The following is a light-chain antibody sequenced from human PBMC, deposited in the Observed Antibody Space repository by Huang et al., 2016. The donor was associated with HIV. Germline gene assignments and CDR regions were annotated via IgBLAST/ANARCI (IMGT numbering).Light chain of an antibody. CDR2: KVA. Sequence: DVVMTQSPLSLPVTLGQPASISCRSSQSLVYSDANTYLNWFQQRPDQSPRRLIYKVANRDSGVPDRFSGSGSGTDFTLKISRVEAEDVGVYYCMQGTHWPLTFGGGTRWRSN. CDR3: MQGTHWPLT. CDR1: QSLVYSDANTY. V-gene: IGKV2-30*01. J-gene: IGKJ4*01.